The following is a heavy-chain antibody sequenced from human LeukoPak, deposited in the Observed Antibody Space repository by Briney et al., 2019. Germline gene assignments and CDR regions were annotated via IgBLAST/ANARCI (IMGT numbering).Heavy chain of an antibody. D-gene: IGHD2-15*01. V-gene: IGHV3-48*02. CDR1: GFTFSRYA. Sequence: GGSLRLSCAASGFTFSRYAMNWVRQAPGKGLEWVSYISSTSSITYYAGSVKGRFTISRDNARNSLYLQMDSLRDEDTAMYYCASPRHNYCEGGSCFYFDYWGQGTLVTVSS. CDR3: ASPRHNYCEGGSCFYFDY. J-gene: IGHJ4*02. CDR2: ISSTSSIT.